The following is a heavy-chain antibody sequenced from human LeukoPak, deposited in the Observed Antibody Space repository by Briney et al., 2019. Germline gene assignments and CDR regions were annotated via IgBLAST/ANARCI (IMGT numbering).Heavy chain of an antibody. CDR1: GYTFTNHP. CDR3: ARERYTAYGNFDY. V-gene: IGHV1-2*02. D-gene: IGHD5-12*01. CDR2: INPNSGDT. J-gene: IGHJ4*02. Sequence: GASVKVSGKASGYTFTNHPMHWVRQAPGQGLEWMGWINPNSGDTNYVQKLQGRVTMTRDPSISTAYMELSGLRADDTAVYYCARERYTAYGNFDYWGQGTQVTVSS.